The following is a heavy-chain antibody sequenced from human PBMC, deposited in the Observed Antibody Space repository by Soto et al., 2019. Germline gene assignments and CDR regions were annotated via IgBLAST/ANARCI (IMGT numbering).Heavy chain of an antibody. V-gene: IGHV4-59*01. Sequence: SETLSLTCTVSGGSISSYYWSWIRQPPGKGLEWIGYIYYSGSTNYNPSLKSRVTISVDTSKNQFSLKLSSVTAADTAVYYCARAPNVEWSDYYYYSYMDVWGKGTTVTVSS. D-gene: IGHD3-3*01. CDR2: IYYSGST. J-gene: IGHJ6*03. CDR3: ARAPNVEWSDYYYYSYMDV. CDR1: GGSISSYY.